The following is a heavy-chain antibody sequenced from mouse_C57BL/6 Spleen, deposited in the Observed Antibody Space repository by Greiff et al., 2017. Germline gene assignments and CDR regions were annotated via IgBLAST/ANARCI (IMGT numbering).Heavy chain of an antibody. Sequence: QVQLQQSGAELVRPGTSVKLSCKASGYTFTSYWMHWVKQRPGQGLEWIGVIDPSDSYTNYNQKFKGKATLTVDTSSSTAYMQLSSLTSEDSAVYYCASGTVVATDYAMDYWGQGTSVTVSS. V-gene: IGHV1-59*01. CDR2: IDPSDSYT. J-gene: IGHJ4*01. CDR1: GYTFTSYW. D-gene: IGHD1-1*01. CDR3: ASGTVVATDYAMDY.